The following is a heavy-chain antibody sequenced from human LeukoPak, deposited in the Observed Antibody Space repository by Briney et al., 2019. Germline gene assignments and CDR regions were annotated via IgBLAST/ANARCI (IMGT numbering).Heavy chain of an antibody. V-gene: IGHV1-18*01. CDR2: ISAYNGNT. CDR3: ARTPQFGVVIIYWFDP. D-gene: IGHD3-3*01. J-gene: IGHJ5*02. Sequence: GASVKVSCKASGYTFTRYGISWVRQAPGQGLEWMGWISAYNGNTNYAQKLQGRVTMTTDTSTSTAYMELRSLRSDDTAVYYCARTPQFGVVIIYWFDPWGQGTLVTVSS. CDR1: GYTFTRYG.